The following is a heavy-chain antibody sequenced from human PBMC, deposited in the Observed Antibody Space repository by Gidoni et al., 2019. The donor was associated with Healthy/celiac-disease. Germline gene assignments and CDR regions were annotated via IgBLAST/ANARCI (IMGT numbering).Heavy chain of an antibody. J-gene: IGHJ4*02. V-gene: IGHV3-23*01. CDR2: ISGSGGST. CDR3: ASRALCSGGSCARPRGIDY. Sequence: LEWVSAISGSGGSTYYADSVKGRFTISRDNSKNTLYLQMNSLRAEDTAVYYCASRALCSGGSCARPRGIDYWGQGTLVTVSS. D-gene: IGHD2-15*01.